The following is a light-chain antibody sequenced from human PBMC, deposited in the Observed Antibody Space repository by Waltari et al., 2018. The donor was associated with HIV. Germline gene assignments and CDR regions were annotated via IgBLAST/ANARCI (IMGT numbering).Light chain of an antibody. CDR3: SSYAGNYNLV. V-gene: IGLV2-8*01. CDR1: SSDIGGYDF. J-gene: IGLJ3*02. CDR2: EVY. Sequence: QSALTRPPSASGSPGQSVTISCTGSSSDIGGYDFVSWFQQHPGKAPKLVIYEVYKRPSGVPDRFSGSKSGNTASLTVSGLQAEDEAYYHCSSYAGNYNLVFGGGTKLTVL.